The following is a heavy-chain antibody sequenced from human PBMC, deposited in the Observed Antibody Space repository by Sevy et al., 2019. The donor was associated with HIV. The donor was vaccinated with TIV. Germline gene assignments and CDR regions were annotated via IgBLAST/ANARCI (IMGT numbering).Heavy chain of an antibody. J-gene: IGHJ4*02. CDR3: ARGRQAAFMVQGDLFDY. V-gene: IGHV4-34*01. D-gene: IGHD3-10*01. CDR1: GGSFSGYH. Sequence: SETLSLTCAVYGGSFSGYHWSWIRQPPGKGLEWIGEINHSGSTNYNPSLKSRVTISVDTSKNQFSLKLSSVTAADTAVYYCARGRQAAFMVQGDLFDYWGQGTLVTVSS. CDR2: INHSGST.